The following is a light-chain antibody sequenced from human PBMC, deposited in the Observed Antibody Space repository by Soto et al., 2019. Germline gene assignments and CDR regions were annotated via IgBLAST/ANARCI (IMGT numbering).Light chain of an antibody. J-gene: IGKJ1*01. CDR1: QDVGRY. CDR3: QQYNNYPWT. CDR2: GAS. Sequence: AIRMTQSPSSLSASAGERVAIACRASQDVGRYLAWYQQKPGQAPKLLIYGASTLQSGVPSRFSGGGSGTDFTLTISCLQSEDFATYYCQQYNNYPWTFGQGTKVEIK. V-gene: IGKV1-8*01.